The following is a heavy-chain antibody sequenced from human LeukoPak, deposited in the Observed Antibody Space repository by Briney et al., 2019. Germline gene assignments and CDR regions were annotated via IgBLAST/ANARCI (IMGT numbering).Heavy chain of an antibody. J-gene: IGHJ4*02. CDR3: ARESSYSSGWYYFDY. D-gene: IGHD6-19*01. V-gene: IGHV3-53*01. CDR2: IYSGSTT. Sequence: GGSLRLSCAASGFTVSSNYMSEVRQAPGKGLEWVSVIYSGSTTYYADSVKGRFTISRDNSKNTLYLQMNSLRAEDTAVYYCARESSYSSGWYYFDYWGQGTLVTVSS. CDR1: GFTVSSNY.